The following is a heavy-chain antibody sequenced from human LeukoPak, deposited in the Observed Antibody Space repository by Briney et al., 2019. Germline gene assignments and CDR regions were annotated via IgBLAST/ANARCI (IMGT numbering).Heavy chain of an antibody. Sequence: ASVKVSCKASGGTFSSYAISWVRQAPGQGLEWMGWINPNSGGTNYAQKFQGRVTMARDTSISTAYMELSRLRSDDTAVYYCASLRNGRVYYFDYWGQGTLVTVSS. CDR3: ASLRNGRVYYFDY. CDR2: INPNSGGT. D-gene: IGHD1-26*01. CDR1: GGTFSSYA. V-gene: IGHV1-2*02. J-gene: IGHJ4*02.